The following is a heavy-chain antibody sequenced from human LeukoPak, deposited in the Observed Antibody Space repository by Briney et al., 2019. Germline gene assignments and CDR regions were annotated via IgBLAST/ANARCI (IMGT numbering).Heavy chain of an antibody. J-gene: IGHJ4*02. CDR1: GFTFSDYW. D-gene: IGHD1-1*01. CDR2: IKEDGSEK. CDR3: ARYHWNDVAY. V-gene: IGHV3-7*01. Sequence: QAGGSLRLSCAASGFTFSDYWMNWVRQAPGKGLEWVANIKEDGSEKYYVDSVRGRFTISRDNAKNSLYLQMNSLRAEDSAVYYCARYHWNDVAYWGQGTLVTVSS.